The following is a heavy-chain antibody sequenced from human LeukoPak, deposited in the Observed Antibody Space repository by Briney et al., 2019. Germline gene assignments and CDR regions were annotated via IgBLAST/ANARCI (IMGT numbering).Heavy chain of an antibody. CDR1: GGSISSYY. D-gene: IGHD3-3*01. Sequence: PSETLSLTCTVSGGSISSYYWSWLRQPPGKGLEWIGYIYYSGSTNYNPSLKSRVTTSVDTSKNQFSLKLSSVTAADTAVYYCARVATRYYDFWSGYPYYFDYWGQGTLVTVSS. J-gene: IGHJ4*02. V-gene: IGHV4-59*01. CDR3: ARVATRYYDFWSGYPYYFDY. CDR2: IYYSGST.